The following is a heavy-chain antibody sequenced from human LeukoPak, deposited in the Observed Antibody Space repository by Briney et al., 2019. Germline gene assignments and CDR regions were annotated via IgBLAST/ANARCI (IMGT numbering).Heavy chain of an antibody. V-gene: IGHV3-23*01. D-gene: IGHD3-10*01. CDR3: AKSLYYYGSGSYSVIDY. Sequence: GGSLRLSCAASGFTFSSYAMSWVRQASGKGLEWVSAISGSGGSTYYADSVKGRFTISRDNSKNTLYLQMNSLRAEDTAVYYCAKSLYYYGSGSYSVIDYWGQGTLVTVSS. CDR2: ISGSGGST. J-gene: IGHJ4*02. CDR1: GFTFSSYA.